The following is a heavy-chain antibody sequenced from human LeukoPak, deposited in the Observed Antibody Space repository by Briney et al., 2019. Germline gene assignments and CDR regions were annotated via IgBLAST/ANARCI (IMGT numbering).Heavy chain of an antibody. CDR3: VRRAGSGYYYFDY. V-gene: IGHV3-74*01. D-gene: IGHD3-22*01. CDR1: GFTFSSYW. Sequence: GGSLRLSCAASGFTFSSYWMHWVRQAPGRGLVWVSFINGDGSTTTYADSVKGRFTISRDNAKNTLYLQMNNLRAEDTAVYYCVRRAGSGYYYFDYWGQGTLVTVSS. J-gene: IGHJ4*02. CDR2: INGDGSTT.